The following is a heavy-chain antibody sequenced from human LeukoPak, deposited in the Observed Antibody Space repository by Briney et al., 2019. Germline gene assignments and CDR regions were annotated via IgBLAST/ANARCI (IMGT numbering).Heavy chain of an antibody. V-gene: IGHV3-30*04. D-gene: IGHD3-22*01. CDR1: GFTFSSYA. Sequence: PGGSLRLSCAASGFTFSSYAMHWVRQAPGKGLEWVAVISYDGSNKYYADSVKGRFTISRDNSKNTLYLQMNSLRAEDTAVYYCARDRMIVVHNWFDPWGRGTLVTVSS. CDR2: ISYDGSNK. CDR3: ARDRMIVVHNWFDP. J-gene: IGHJ5*02.